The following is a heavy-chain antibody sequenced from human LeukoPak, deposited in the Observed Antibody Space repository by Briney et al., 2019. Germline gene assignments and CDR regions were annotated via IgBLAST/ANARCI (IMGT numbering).Heavy chain of an antibody. J-gene: IGHJ4*02. D-gene: IGHD3-16*01. CDR1: GITLSNYG. CDR2: ISDSGGST. CDR3: ARGWGSYSAY. Sequence: PGGSLRLSCAVSGITLSNYGMSWVRQAPGKGLEWVAGISDSGGSTNYADSVKGRFTISRDSPKNTLYLQMTSLRAEDTAVYFCARGWGSYSAYWGQGTPVTVSS. V-gene: IGHV3-23*01.